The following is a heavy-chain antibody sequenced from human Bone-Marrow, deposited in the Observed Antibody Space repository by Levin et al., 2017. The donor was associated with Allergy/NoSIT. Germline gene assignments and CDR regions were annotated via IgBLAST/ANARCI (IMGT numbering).Heavy chain of an antibody. J-gene: IGHJ4*02. V-gene: IGHV3-23*01. CDR1: GFTFRTYA. CDR2: VDNSGFNT. D-gene: IGHD6-19*01. CDR3: RGLAVAGSDS. Sequence: GESLKISCAASGFTFRTYAMTWVRQAPGKGLEWVSSVDNSGFNTFYSDSVRGRFTISRDNSKNTLYLQMNSLRVEDTALYYCRGLAVAGSDSWGRGTLVTVSS.